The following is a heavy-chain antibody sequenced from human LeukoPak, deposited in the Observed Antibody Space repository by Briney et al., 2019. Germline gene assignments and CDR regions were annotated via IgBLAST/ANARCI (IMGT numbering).Heavy chain of an antibody. V-gene: IGHV3-11*01. CDR1: GFTVSSNS. CDR3: ATNLIGAGEYFQQ. D-gene: IGHD2/OR15-2a*01. CDR2: ISSGGDIM. Sequence: PGGSLRLSCTVSGFTVSSNSMSWVRQAPGKGLQWVSYISSGGDIMHYADSVKGRFTSSRDNAKNSGYLEMNSLGAEDTAVYYCATNLIGAGEYFQQWGQGTLVTVSS. J-gene: IGHJ1*01.